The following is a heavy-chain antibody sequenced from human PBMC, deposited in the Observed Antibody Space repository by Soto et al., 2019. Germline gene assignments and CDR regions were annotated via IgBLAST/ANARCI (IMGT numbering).Heavy chain of an antibody. CDR2: IYYSGST. D-gene: IGHD3-10*01. CDR1: GGSISSGGYY. Sequence: LSLTCTVSGGSISSGGYYWSWIRQHPGKGLEWIGYIYYSGSTYYNPSLKSRVTISVDTSKNQFSLKLSSVTAADTAVYYCARDRFEEPGNDYGGMDVWGQGTTVTVSS. V-gene: IGHV4-31*03. CDR3: ARDRFEEPGNDYGGMDV. J-gene: IGHJ6*02.